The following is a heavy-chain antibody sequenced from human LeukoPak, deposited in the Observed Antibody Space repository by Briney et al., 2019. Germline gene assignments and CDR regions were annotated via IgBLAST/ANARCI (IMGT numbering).Heavy chain of an antibody. CDR3: AKGGHGDY. J-gene: IGHJ4*02. V-gene: IGHV3-23*01. D-gene: IGHD5-24*01. CDR2: ISGSGGST. CDR1: GCTFSTYA. Sequence: GGSLRLSCVASGCTFSTYAMTWVRQAPGKGLEWVSEISGSGGSTYYADSVKGRFTISRDNSKNTLYLQMNSLRAEDTAVYYCAKGGHGDYWGQGTLVTVSS.